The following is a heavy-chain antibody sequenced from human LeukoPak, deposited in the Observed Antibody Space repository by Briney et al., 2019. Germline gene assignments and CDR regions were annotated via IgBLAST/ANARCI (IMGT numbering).Heavy chain of an antibody. J-gene: IGHJ3*02. CDR3: AKGSSGYPDDAFDI. Sequence: GGSLRLSCAASEFIFSTYAVSWVRQAPGKGLEWVSVMSGNGDFTDYADSVKGRFTISRDSSKNTLYLQMNSLEADDTAVYYCAKGSSGYPDDAFDIWGQGTMVTVSS. V-gene: IGHV3-23*01. D-gene: IGHD3-22*01. CDR1: EFIFSTYA. CDR2: MSGNGDFT.